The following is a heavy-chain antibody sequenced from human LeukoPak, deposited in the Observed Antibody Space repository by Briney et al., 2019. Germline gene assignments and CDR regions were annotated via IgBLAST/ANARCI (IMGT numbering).Heavy chain of an antibody. V-gene: IGHV1-2*02. Sequence: GSSVKVSCKASGYTFTGYYMHWVRQAPGQGLGWMGWINPNSGGTNYAQKFQGRVTMTRDTSISTVYMELSRLRSDDTAAYYCARDHSSSWYYFLDYWGQGTLVTVSS. J-gene: IGHJ4*02. CDR2: INPNSGGT. D-gene: IGHD6-13*01. CDR1: GYTFTGYY. CDR3: ARDHSSSWYYFLDY.